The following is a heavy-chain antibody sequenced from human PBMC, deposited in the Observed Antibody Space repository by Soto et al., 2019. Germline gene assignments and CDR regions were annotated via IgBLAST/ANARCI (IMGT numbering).Heavy chain of an antibody. V-gene: IGHV3-11*05. D-gene: IGHD3-22*01. Sequence: GGSLRLSCAASGFTFSDYYMSWIRQAPGKGLEWVSYISSSSSYTNYADSVKGRFTISRDNAKNSLYLQMNSLRAEDTAVYYCVKGEYYYDGSAYYPFDYWGQGRMVTVSS. CDR1: GFTFSDYY. CDR3: VKGEYYYDGSAYYPFDY. J-gene: IGHJ4*02. CDR2: ISSSSSYT.